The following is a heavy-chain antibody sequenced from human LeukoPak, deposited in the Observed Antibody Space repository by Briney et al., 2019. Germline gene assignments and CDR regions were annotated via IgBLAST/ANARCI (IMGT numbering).Heavy chain of an antibody. Sequence: GASVKVSCKVSGYTLTELSMHWVRQAPGKGLEWMGGFDPEDGETIYAQKFQGRVTMTEDTSTDTAYMELSSLRSEDTAVYYCATDTLYPLTRGAFDIWGQGTMVTVSS. CDR2: FDPEDGET. CDR1: GYTLTELS. J-gene: IGHJ3*02. CDR3: ATDTLYPLTRGAFDI. V-gene: IGHV1-24*01. D-gene: IGHD4-23*01.